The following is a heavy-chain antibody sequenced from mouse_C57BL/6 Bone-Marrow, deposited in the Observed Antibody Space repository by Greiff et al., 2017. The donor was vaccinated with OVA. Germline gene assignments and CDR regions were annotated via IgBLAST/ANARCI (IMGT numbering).Heavy chain of an antibody. D-gene: IGHD1-1*01. CDR3: ASRGLRWDFDY. Sequence: VKLVESGAELAKPGASVKMSCKASGYTFINYWILWVKQRPGQGLEWIGYINPSTGYTEYNQNFKDKATLTADKSSSTAYMQLSSLTSEDSAVYSCASRGLRWDFDYWGQGTTLTVSS. V-gene: IGHV1-7*01. J-gene: IGHJ2*01. CDR1: GYTFINYW. CDR2: INPSTGYT.